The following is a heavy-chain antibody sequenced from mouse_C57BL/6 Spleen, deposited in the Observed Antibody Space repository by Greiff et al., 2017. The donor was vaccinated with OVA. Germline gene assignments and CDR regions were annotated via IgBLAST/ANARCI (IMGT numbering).Heavy chain of an antibody. V-gene: IGHV1-69*01. CDR1: GYTFTSYW. J-gene: IGHJ2*01. D-gene: IGHD1-1*01. CDR3: ARQYYYGSNHFGY. Sequence: QVQLQQPGAELVMPGASVKLSCKASGYTFTSYWMHWVKQRPGQGLEWIGEIDPSDSYTNYNQKFKGKSTLTVDKSSSTAYMQLSSLTSEDSAVYYCARQYYYGSNHFGYWGQGTTLTVSS. CDR2: IDPSDSYT.